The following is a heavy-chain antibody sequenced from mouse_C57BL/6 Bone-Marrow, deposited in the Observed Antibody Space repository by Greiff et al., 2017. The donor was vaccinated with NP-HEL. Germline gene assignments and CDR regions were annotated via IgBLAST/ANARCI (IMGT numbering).Heavy chain of an antibody. CDR3: ARPYLDY. V-gene: IGHV1-59*01. CDR1: GYTFTSSW. CDR2: IDPSDSLT. Sequence: VQLQQPGAELVRPGTSVKLSCKASGYTFTSSWRHWVKQRPGQGLEWIGGIDPSDSLTNYNQKFKGKATLTVDTSSSTAYMQLSSLTSEDAAVYYCARPYLDYWGQGTSVTVSS. D-gene: IGHD2-10*01. J-gene: IGHJ4*01.